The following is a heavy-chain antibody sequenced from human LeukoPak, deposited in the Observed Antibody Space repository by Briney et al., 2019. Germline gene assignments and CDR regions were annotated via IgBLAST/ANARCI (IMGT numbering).Heavy chain of an antibody. D-gene: IGHD1-26*01. Sequence: GGSLRLFCAASGFTFNYFWMHWVRHAPGEGLGWVSRISSDGSSTIYADSVKGLFTISRDIAKNMLYLQMNSLRAEDTAVYYCARAQMGAPTDYWGQGTLVTVSS. CDR3: ARAQMGAPTDY. V-gene: IGHV3-74*01. CDR2: ISSDGSST. J-gene: IGHJ4*02. CDR1: GFTFNYFW.